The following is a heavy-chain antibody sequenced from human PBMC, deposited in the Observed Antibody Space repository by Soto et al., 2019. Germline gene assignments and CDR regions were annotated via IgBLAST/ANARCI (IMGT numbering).Heavy chain of an antibody. V-gene: IGHV3-23*01. CDR2: VSGRGGDT. CDR3: AKDPNYDFWSGFSAVYFDY. D-gene: IGHD3-3*01. CDR1: GFSFSSFA. J-gene: IGHJ4*02. Sequence: EVHLLQSGGGLVQPGGSLRLSCAASGFSFSSFALSWVRQSPGKGLEWVAAVSGRGGDTYYANTVKGRFTISRDNSQNTLFLQTNSLRAEDSAIYYWAKDPNYDFWSGFSAVYFDYWGQGTLVTVSS.